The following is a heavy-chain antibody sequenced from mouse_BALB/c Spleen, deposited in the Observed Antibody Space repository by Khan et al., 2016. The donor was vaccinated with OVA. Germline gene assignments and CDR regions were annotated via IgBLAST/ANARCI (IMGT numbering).Heavy chain of an antibody. Sequence: EVQLVESGPSLVKPSQTLSLTCSVTGDSITSGYWSWIRKFPGNKLEYMGYMIYSGNTYYNPSLKSRISITRHTSKNEYYLQLNSVTTEDTATYYCARSTYRYAFAYWGQGTLVTVSA. CDR2: MIYSGNT. V-gene: IGHV3-8*02. CDR1: GDSITSGY. D-gene: IGHD2-14*01. J-gene: IGHJ3*01. CDR3: ARSTYRYAFAY.